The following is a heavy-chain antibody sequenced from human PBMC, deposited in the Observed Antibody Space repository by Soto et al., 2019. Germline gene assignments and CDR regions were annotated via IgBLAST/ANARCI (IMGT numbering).Heavy chain of an antibody. CDR2: ISTYNGET. CDR3: ARDGRRVGDLDFDF. J-gene: IGHJ4*02. CDR1: GYTFSTYG. V-gene: IGHV1-18*04. Sequence: QVKLVQSGTEVRKPGASVKVPCKSSGYTFSTYGISWVRQAPGQGLEWMGRISTYNGETTYAQRFQGRVILTTDTSTSTIYMGMTSLRSDDTAVYYCARDGRRVGDLDFDFWGQGTLLTVSS. D-gene: IGHD2-21*01.